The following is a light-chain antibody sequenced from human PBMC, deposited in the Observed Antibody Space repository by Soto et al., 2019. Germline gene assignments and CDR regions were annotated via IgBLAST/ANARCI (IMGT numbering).Light chain of an antibody. J-gene: IGLJ3*02. V-gene: IGLV1-44*01. Sequence: QSALTQPPSASGTPGQRVTISCSGSSSNIGSNTVNWYQQLPGTAPKLLIYSNNQRPSGVPDRFSGSKSATSASLAISGLQSEDEADYYCAAWDDSLNGRVFGGGTKLTVL. CDR1: SSNIGSNT. CDR3: AAWDDSLNGRV. CDR2: SNN.